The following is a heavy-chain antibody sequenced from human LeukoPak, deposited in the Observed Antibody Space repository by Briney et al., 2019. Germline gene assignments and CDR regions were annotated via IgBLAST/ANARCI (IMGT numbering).Heavy chain of an antibody. Sequence: GGSLRLSCAASGFTFSSYSMNWVRQAPGKGLEWVSSISSSSSYIYYADSVKGRFTISRDNAKNSLYLQMNSLRAEDTAVYYCAAYDSSGYSSDYWGQGTLVTVSS. CDR3: AAYDSSGYSSDY. V-gene: IGHV3-21*01. CDR2: ISSSSSYI. CDR1: GFTFSSYS. D-gene: IGHD3-22*01. J-gene: IGHJ4*02.